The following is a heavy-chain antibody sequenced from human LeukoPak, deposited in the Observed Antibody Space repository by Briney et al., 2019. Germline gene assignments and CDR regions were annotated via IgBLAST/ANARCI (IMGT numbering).Heavy chain of an antibody. Sequence: GGSLRLSCAASGFTFSSYGMHWVRQAPGKGLEWVAVISYDGSNKYYADSVKGRFTISRDNSKNTLYLQMNSLRAEDTAVYYCAKGRRFLEWLFDYWGQGTLVTVSS. CDR2: ISYDGSNK. CDR3: AKGRRFLEWLFDY. V-gene: IGHV3-30*18. D-gene: IGHD3-3*01. J-gene: IGHJ4*02. CDR1: GFTFSSYG.